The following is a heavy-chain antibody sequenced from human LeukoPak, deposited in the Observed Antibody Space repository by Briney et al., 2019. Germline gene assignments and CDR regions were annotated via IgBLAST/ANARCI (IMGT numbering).Heavy chain of an antibody. J-gene: IGHJ4*02. CDR3: ARAGYSYGTGYYFDY. CDR1: GGSISSYY. Sequence: SETLSLTCTLSGGSISSYYWIWIRLPPGKGLEWIGYIYCTGATYYNPSLKSRVTISLDTSKNQFSLKLSSVTAADAAVYYCARAGYSYGTGYYFDYWGQGALVTVSS. D-gene: IGHD5-18*01. CDR2: IYCTGAT. V-gene: IGHV4-59*13.